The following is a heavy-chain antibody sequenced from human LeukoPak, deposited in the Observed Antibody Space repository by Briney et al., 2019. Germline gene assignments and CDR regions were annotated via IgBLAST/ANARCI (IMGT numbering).Heavy chain of an antibody. CDR2: INPSGGST. CDR1: GYTFTSYY. Sequence: ASVKVSCKASGYTFTSYYMHWVRQAPGQGLEWMGIINPSGGSTSYAQKFQGRVTMTRDTSTSTVYMELSSLRSEDTAVYYCARDGLWFGETRLSGMDVWGQGTTGTVSS. CDR3: ARDGLWFGETRLSGMDV. D-gene: IGHD3-10*01. J-gene: IGHJ6*02. V-gene: IGHV1-46*01.